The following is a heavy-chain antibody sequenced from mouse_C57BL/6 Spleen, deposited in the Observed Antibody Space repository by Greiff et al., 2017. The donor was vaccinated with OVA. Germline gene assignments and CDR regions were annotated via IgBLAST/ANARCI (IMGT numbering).Heavy chain of an antibody. CDR1: GFTITDYY. CDR2: IDPEDGET. V-gene: IGHV14-2*01. D-gene: IGHD2-2*01. CDR3: ALSTMVTNPFAY. Sequence: EVQLQQSGAELVKPGASVKLSCTASGFTITDYYMHWVKQRTEQGLEWIGRIDPEDGETKYAPKFQGKATITADTSSNTAYLQLSSLTSEDTAVYYCALSTMVTNPFAYWGQGTLVTVSA. J-gene: IGHJ3*01.